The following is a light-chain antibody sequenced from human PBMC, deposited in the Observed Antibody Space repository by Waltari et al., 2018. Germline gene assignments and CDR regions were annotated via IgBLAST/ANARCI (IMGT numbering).Light chain of an antibody. J-gene: IGKJ2*01. CDR2: GAS. CDR3: QQYGSASYT. V-gene: IGKV3-20*01. CDR1: QSVSSSY. Sequence: EIVLTQSPGTLSLSPGDRATLSCRASQSVSSSYLAWYQQKPGQAPRLLIYGASSRATGIPDRFSGRGSGTDVTFTISRLEPEDFAVYYCQQYGSASYTFGQGTKLEIK.